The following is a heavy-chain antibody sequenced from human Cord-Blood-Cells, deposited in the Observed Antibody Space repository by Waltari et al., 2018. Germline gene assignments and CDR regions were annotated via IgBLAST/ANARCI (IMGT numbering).Heavy chain of an antibody. CDR2: INPSGGSL. CDR3: AGDGSGSYYTKSEFDY. Sequence: QVQLVQSGAEVKKPGASVKVSCKASGYTFTSYYMHWVRQAPGQGLEWMGIINPSGGSLSYAQKFQGRGTMTRDTSTNTVYMELSSLRSEDTAVYYCAGDGSGSYYTKSEFDYWGQGTLVTVSS. CDR1: GYTFTSYY. D-gene: IGHD1-26*01. V-gene: IGHV1-46*01. J-gene: IGHJ4*02.